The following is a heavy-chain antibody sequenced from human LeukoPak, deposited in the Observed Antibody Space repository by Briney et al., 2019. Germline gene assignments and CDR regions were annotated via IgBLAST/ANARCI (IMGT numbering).Heavy chain of an antibody. J-gene: IGHJ4*02. CDR2: ISTTSGNI. CDR3: ARRAPSHDFDD. Sequence: GGSLRLSCAASGFTFSSYSMNWVRPAPGKGLEWVAAISTTSGNIYYADSVKGRFTISRDNAKNSLYLKMNRLRVEDTALYYCARRAPSHDFDDWGQGTLVTVSS. CDR1: GFTFSSYS. V-gene: IGHV3-21*01.